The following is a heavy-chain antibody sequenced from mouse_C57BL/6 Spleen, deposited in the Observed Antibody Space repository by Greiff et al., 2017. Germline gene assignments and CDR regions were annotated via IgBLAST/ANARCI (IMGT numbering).Heavy chain of an antibody. D-gene: IGHD2-10*01. V-gene: IGHV1-78*01. Sequence: VKLMESDAELVKPGASVKISCKVSGYTFTDHTIHWMKQRPEQGLEWIGYIYPREGSTKYNEKFKGKATLTADKSSSTAYMQLNSLTSEDSAVYFCARETLLWYSYFDYWGQGTTLTVSS. CDR3: ARETLLWYSYFDY. CDR1: GYTFTDHT. CDR2: IYPREGST. J-gene: IGHJ2*01.